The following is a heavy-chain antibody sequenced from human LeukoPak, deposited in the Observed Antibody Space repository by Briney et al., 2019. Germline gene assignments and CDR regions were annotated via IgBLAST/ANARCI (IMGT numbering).Heavy chain of an antibody. V-gene: IGHV3-23*01. J-gene: IGHJ4*02. Sequence: PGGSLRLSCAASGFTFSSHAMSWVRQAPGKGLEWVSGISGSGGSTYYADSVKGRFTVSRDKSKNTLHLQMSSLRAEDTAVYYCSKDQSSTSTGIYDYWGQGTLVTVSS. CDR1: GFTFSSHA. CDR2: ISGSGGST. D-gene: IGHD1-1*01. CDR3: SKDQSSTSTGIYDY.